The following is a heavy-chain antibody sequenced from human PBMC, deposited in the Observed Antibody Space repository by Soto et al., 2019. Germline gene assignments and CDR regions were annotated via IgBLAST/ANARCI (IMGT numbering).Heavy chain of an antibody. CDR3: ARIRYGKDAIDV. J-gene: IGHJ3*01. CDR1: GFNFKDYY. D-gene: IGHD4-17*01. CDR2: ISGGGNIM. V-gene: IGHV3-11*01. Sequence: QVQLVESGGGLVKPGGSLRLSCGASGFNFKDYYMTWIRQAPGKGLEWTSYISGGGNIMYYADSVKGRFTISRDNVKTSLYLQMDSLRAEDTAIYYCARIRYGKDAIDVWGQGTMVTVSS.